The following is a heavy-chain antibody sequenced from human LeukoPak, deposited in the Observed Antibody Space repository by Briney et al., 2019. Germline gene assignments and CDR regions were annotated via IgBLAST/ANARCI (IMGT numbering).Heavy chain of an antibody. CDR1: GGSISSGSYY. CDR3: ARDRSTYYYDSSGYRGAFDI. V-gene: IGHV4-61*02. Sequence: ASETLSLTCTVSGGSISSGSYYWSWIRQPAGKGLEWIGRIYTSGSTNYNPSLKSRVTISVDTSKNQFSLKLSSVTAADTAVYYCARDRSTYYYDSSGYRGAFDIWGQGTMVTVSS. CDR2: IYTSGST. J-gene: IGHJ3*02. D-gene: IGHD3-22*01.